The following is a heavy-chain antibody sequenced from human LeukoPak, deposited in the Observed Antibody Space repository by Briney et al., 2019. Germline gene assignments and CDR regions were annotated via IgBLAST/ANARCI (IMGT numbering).Heavy chain of an antibody. CDR3: ARGGYSYVPY. D-gene: IGHD5-18*01. V-gene: IGHV4-59*01. CDR1: GGSTSSYY. Sequence: SETLSLTCTVSGGSTSSYYWSWIRQPPGKGLEWIGYIYYSGSTIYNPSLKSRVTISLDTSKNQFSLKLSSVTAADTAVYYCARGGYSYVPYWGQGTLVTVSS. J-gene: IGHJ4*02. CDR2: IYYSGST.